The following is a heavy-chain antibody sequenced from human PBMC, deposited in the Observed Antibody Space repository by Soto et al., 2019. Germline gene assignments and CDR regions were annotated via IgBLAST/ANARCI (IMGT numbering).Heavy chain of an antibody. CDR1: GGSISSGGYY. J-gene: IGHJ4*02. V-gene: IGHV4-31*03. Sequence: PSETLSLTCTVSGGSISSGGYYWSWIRQHPGKGLEWIGYIYYSGSTYYNPSLKSRVTISVDTSKNQFSLKLSSVTAADTAVYYCASSTRRSMAAAGNFDYWGQGTLVTVSS. D-gene: IGHD6-13*01. CDR2: IYYSGST. CDR3: ASSTRRSMAAAGNFDY.